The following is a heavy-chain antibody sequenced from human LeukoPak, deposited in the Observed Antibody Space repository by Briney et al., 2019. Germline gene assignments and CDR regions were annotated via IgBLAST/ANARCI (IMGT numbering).Heavy chain of an antibody. J-gene: IGHJ4*02. V-gene: IGHV4-30-2*01. CDR1: GGSISSGGYY. CDR3: ARRPRWGGSLLRVYYFDY. D-gene: IGHD1-26*01. CDR2: IYHSGST. Sequence: SETLSLTCTVSGGSISSGGYYWSWIRQPPGKGLEWIGYIYHSGSTYYNPSLKSRVTISVDRSKNQFSLKLSSVTAADTAVYYCARRPRWGGSLLRVYYFDYWGQGTLVTVSS.